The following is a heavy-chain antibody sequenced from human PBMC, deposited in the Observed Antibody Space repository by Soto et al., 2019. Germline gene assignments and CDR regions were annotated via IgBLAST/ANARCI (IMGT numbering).Heavy chain of an antibody. CDR2: ISGSSTTI. V-gene: IGHV3-48*01. CDR1: GFSFNRFN. Sequence: EVQLVESGGGLVQSGGSLRLSCAASGFSFNRFNMNWVRQAPGKGLEWVSYISGSSTTIYYADSVKGRFTISRDNVKNSLYLQMSSLRVEDTAVYYCAREPYSGDDLDFDSWGQGTLVTVSS. CDR3: AREPYSGDDLDFDS. D-gene: IGHD5-12*01. J-gene: IGHJ4*02.